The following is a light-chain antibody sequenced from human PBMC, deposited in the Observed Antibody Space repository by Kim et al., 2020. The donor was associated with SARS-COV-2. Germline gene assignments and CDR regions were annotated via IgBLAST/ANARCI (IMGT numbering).Light chain of an antibody. CDR1: QSVSSSY. V-gene: IGKV3-20*01. CDR3: QQYYTSLQT. CDR2: GAS. Sequence: SPGAAATHSCRATQSVSSSYLAWYQQRPGQAPRLLIYGASTRAPGIPDRFSGSGSGTDFTLTISRLEPEDFAVYYCQQYYTSLQTFGQGTKVDIK. J-gene: IGKJ1*01.